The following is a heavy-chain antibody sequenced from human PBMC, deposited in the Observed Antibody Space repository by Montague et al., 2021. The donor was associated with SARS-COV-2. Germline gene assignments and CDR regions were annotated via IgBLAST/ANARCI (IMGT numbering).Heavy chain of an antibody. CDR3: ARSYGTTVVTRAFDY. D-gene: IGHD4-23*01. Sequence: PALVKPTQTLTLTCTFSGFSHSTSGMCVSWIRQPPGKALEWLTLIDWDDDKHYSTSLKTRLTISKDTSKNQVVLTMTNMDPVDTATHYCARSYGTTVVTRAFDYWGQGTLVTVSS. CDR1: GFSHSTSGMC. V-gene: IGHV2-70*01. J-gene: IGHJ4*02. CDR2: IDWDDDK.